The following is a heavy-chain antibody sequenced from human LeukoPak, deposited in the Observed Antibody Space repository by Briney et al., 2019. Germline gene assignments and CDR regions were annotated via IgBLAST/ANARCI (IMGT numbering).Heavy chain of an antibody. CDR3: ATSPMVRGIYQFDY. V-gene: IGHV4-59*01. Sequence: SETLSLTCTVSGGSISSYYWSWIRQPRGKGLEWIGSIFYSGSANYNPSLKSRVTISVDTSKNQLSLKVTCVTAADTAIYYCATSPMVRGIYQFDYWGQGTLVTVSS. J-gene: IGHJ4*02. CDR2: IFYSGSA. D-gene: IGHD3-10*01. CDR1: GGSISSYY.